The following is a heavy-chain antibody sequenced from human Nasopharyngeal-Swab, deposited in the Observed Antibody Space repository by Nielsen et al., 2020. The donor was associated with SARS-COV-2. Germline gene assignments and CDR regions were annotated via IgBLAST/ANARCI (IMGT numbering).Heavy chain of an antibody. CDR2: IDTNTGNS. J-gene: IGHJ5*02. CDR1: GYTFTSYY. Sequence: ASVKVSCKASGYTFTSYYMHWVRQAPGQGLEWMGWIDTNTGNSTYAPGFTGRFVFSLDTSVRTAYLQISSLKAEDTAVYYCARGIPAAENWFDPWGQGTLVTVSS. V-gene: IGHV7-4-1*02. D-gene: IGHD2-2*01. CDR3: ARGIPAAENWFDP.